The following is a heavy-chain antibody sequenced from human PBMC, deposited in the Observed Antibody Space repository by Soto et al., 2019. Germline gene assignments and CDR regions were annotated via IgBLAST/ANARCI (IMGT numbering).Heavy chain of an antibody. CDR3: ARESRYCSGGSCYFLPGIDY. Sequence: QVQLVQSGAEVKKPGSSVKVSCKASGGTFSSYAISWVRQAPGQGLEWMGGIIPSFATANYAQKFQGRVTITADEATSTAYMELSSLRSEDTAVYYCARESRYCSGGSCYFLPGIDYWGQGTLVTVSS. V-gene: IGHV1-69*12. D-gene: IGHD2-15*01. J-gene: IGHJ4*02. CDR1: GGTFSSYA. CDR2: IIPSFATA.